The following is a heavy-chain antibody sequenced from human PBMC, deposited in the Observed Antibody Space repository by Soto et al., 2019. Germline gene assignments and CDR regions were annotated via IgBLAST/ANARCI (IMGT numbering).Heavy chain of an antibody. CDR2: IIVGSGQT. CDR3: AAELYSGGSCCSFDI. V-gene: IGHV1-58*01. Sequence: EASVKVSCKTSGFTFTNSAVQWVRQARGERLEWIGWIIVGSGQTNYAQKLQEKITITRDTSTNTAYMELGSLRSEDTAVYYCAAELYSGGSCCSFDIWGQGTMFTVSS. CDR1: GFTFTNSA. J-gene: IGHJ3*02. D-gene: IGHD2-15*01.